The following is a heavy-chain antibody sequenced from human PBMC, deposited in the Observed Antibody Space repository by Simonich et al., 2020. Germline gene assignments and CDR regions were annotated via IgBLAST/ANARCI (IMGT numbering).Heavy chain of an antibody. CDR1: GFTFSSYA. J-gene: IGHJ4*02. CDR2: ISYDGSNK. CDR3: ARDGERYCGGDCYSYFDY. V-gene: IGHV3-30*07. Sequence: QVQLVESGGGVVQPGRSLRLSCAASGFTFSSYAMNWVRQAPGKGLEVVAVISYDGSNKYYADSVKGRFTISRDNSKNTLYLQMNSLRAEDTAVYYCARDGERYCGGDCYSYFDYWGQGTLVTVSS. D-gene: IGHD2-21*02.